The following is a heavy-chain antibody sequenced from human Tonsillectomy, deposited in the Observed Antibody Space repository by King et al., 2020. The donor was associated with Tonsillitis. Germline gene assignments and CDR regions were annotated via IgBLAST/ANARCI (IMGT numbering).Heavy chain of an antibody. CDR3: VRGYCTTEICLDALDI. J-gene: IGHJ3*02. CDR2: IYYSGST. CDR1: GGSISSGDYS. Sequence: QLQESGPGLVKPSQTLSLTCAVSGGSISSGDYSWSWIRQPPGKELEWIGYIYYSGSTYYSPSLKSRVTMSVDTSKNHFSLKLSSVTAADTAVYFCVRGYCTTEICLDALDIWGQGTMVTVSS. D-gene: IGHD2-8*01. V-gene: IGHV4-30-4*07.